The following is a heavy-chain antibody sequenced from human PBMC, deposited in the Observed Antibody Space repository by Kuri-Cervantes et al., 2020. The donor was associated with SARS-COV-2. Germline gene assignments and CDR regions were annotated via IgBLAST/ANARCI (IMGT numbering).Heavy chain of an antibody. Sequence: GSLRLSCTVSGGSISGSSYYWGWIRQPPGKGLEWIGSIYYSGSTYYNPSLKSRVTISVDTSKNQFSLKLSSVTAADTAVYYCARKRVTMVQGVTPGYFDYWGQGTLVTVSS. V-gene: IGHV4-39*07. D-gene: IGHD3-10*01. CDR2: IYYSGST. J-gene: IGHJ4*02. CDR1: GGSISGSSYY. CDR3: ARKRVTMVQGVTPGYFDY.